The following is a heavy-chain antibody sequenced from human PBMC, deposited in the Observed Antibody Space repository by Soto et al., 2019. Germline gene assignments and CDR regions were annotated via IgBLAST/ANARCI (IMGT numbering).Heavy chain of an antibody. D-gene: IGHD6-25*01. CDR1: GYTFTIYY. CDR2: INTSGGSP. Sequence: ASVKVSCKAFGYTFTIYYIHWVRQAPGQGLEWMGVINTSGGSPTYAQKFQDRVTMTRDTSTSTVYMELSSLISEDTAVYYCARGGRHSDYYYYYGMDVWGQGTTVTVSS. J-gene: IGHJ6*02. V-gene: IGHV1-46*01. CDR3: ARGGRHSDYYYYYGMDV.